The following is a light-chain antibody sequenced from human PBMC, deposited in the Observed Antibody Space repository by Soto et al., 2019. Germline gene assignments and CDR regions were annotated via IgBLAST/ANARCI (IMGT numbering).Light chain of an antibody. CDR2: SAS. CDR3: QQSYTSPPWT. V-gene: IGKV1-39*01. CDR1: QSISTY. Sequence: DIQMTQCPSSLSASVGDRVTISCRAGQSISTYLNWYQQKPGTAPRLLIYSASSVKTGVPPRFSGSGSGRDFTLTISSLRPEDIATYFCQQSYTSPPWTFGQGTKVDI. J-gene: IGKJ1*01.